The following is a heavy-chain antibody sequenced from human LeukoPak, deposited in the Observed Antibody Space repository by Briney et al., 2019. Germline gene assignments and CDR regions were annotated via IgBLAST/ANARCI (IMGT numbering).Heavy chain of an antibody. D-gene: IGHD6-13*01. CDR3: ARDPSGYSSSEWVG. CDR2: IYTSGST. V-gene: IGHV4-4*07. CDR1: GGSISSYY. Sequence: RPSETLSLTCTVSGGSISSYYWSWIRQPAGKGLEWIGRIYTSGSTNYNPSLKSRVTMSVDTSKNQFSLKLSSVTAADTAVYYCARDPSGYSSSEWVGWGQGPLVTVSS. J-gene: IGHJ4*02.